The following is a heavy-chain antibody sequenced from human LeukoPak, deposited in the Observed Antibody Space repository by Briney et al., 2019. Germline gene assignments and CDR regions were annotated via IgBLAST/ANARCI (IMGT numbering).Heavy chain of an antibody. D-gene: IGHD6-13*01. Sequence: AASVKVSCQASGYTFTGYYMHWVRQAPGQGLEWMGWINPKSGSQKYAQNFQGRVTMTRDTSTSTAYTELSRRRSDGTAVYYCARSGYSSTYRFTGDYWGQGTLVTVSS. V-gene: IGHV1-2*02. CDR2: INPKSGSQ. CDR1: GYTFTGYY. J-gene: IGHJ4*02. CDR3: ARSGYSSTYRFTGDY.